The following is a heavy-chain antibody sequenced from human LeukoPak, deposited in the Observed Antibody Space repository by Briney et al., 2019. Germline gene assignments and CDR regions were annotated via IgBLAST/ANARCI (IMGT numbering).Heavy chain of an antibody. D-gene: IGHD3-16*01. CDR3: ALITFGGVIGS. Sequence: GGSLRLSCAASGFTFSDYYMSWIRQAPGKGLEWVSYISSSGVTIHYADSVKGRFTISRDNAKNSLYLQMNSLRAEDTALYYCALITFGGVIGSWGQGTLVTVSS. J-gene: IGHJ5*01. V-gene: IGHV3-11*01. CDR1: GFTFSDYY. CDR2: ISSSGVTI.